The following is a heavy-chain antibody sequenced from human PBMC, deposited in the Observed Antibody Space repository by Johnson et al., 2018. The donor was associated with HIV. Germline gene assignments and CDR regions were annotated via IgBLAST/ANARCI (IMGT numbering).Heavy chain of an antibody. Sequence: VQLVESGGSVVRPGGSLRLSCAASGFTFDNFAMSWVRQAPGKGLEWVANIQQDGSEKYYVDSVKGRFTISRDNSKNTVYLRMNTLRAEDTAVYYCAKNGARGDAFDIWGQGTMVTVSS. CDR3: AKNGARGDAFDI. CDR1: GFTFDNFA. J-gene: IGHJ3*02. D-gene: IGHD2-8*01. V-gene: IGHV3-7*01. CDR2: IQQDGSEK.